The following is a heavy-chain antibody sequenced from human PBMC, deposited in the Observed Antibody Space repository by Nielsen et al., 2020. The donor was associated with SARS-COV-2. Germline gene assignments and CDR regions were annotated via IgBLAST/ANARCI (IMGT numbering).Heavy chain of an antibody. CDR3: AGGADFWSGTQKYYMDV. J-gene: IGHJ6*03. CDR1: GFTFSSTW. Sequence: GGSLRLSCSASGFTFSSTWMDWVRQAPGQGLVWVSRINPSGSGTAYADSVQGRFAVSRDNAENTVVLQIHSLRVEDTAVYYCAGGADFWSGTQKYYMDVWGKGTTVTVSS. D-gene: IGHD3-3*01. CDR2: INPSGSGT. V-gene: IGHV3-74*01.